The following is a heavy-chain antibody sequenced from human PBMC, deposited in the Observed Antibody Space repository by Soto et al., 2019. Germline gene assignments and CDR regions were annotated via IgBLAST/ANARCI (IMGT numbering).Heavy chain of an antibody. J-gene: IGHJ5*02. CDR3: ASHSRYYDSSGYYYWFDP. CDR1: GYTFTSYG. Sequence: ASVKVSCKASGYTFTSYGISWVRQAPRQRLEWMGWISAYNGNTNYAQKLQGRVTMTTDTSTSTAYMELRSLRSDDTAVYYCASHSRYYDSSGYYYWFDPWGQGTLVTVSS. V-gene: IGHV1-18*01. CDR2: ISAYNGNT. D-gene: IGHD3-22*01.